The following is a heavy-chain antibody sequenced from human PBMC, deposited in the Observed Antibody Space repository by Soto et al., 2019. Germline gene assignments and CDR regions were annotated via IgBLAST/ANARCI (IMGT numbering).Heavy chain of an antibody. CDR2: ISNNGAHT. CDR3: AKDEGYAAY. V-gene: IGHV3-64*01. J-gene: IGHJ4*02. D-gene: IGHD5-12*01. CDR1: GFTFSNYE. Sequence: EAQLVESGGGLVQPGGSLRLSCAASGFTFSNYEMHWVRQAPGKGLEYVSGISNNGAHTDYAKSVKGRFTISRDNSENTLYLQMGSLRAEDTAIYYCAKDEGYAAYWGQGTLVTVSS.